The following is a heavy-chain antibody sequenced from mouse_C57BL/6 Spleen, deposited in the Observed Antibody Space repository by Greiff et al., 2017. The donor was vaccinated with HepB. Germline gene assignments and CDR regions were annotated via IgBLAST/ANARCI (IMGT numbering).Heavy chain of an antibody. V-gene: IGHV1-18*01. CDR3: ALRLRRGWYFDV. D-gene: IGHD2-2*01. Sequence: EVQLQQSGPELVKPGASVKIPCKASGYTFTDYNMDWVKQSHGKSLEWIGDINPNNGGTIYNQKFKGKATLTVDKSSSTAYMELRSLTSEDTAVYYCALRLRRGWYFDVWGTGTTVTVSS. CDR1: GYTFTDYN. J-gene: IGHJ1*03. CDR2: INPNNGGT.